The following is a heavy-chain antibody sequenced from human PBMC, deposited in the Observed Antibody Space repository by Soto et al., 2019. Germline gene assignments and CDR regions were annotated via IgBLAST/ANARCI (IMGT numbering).Heavy chain of an antibody. CDR3: ARGELPYCSSTSCSMLRDPFNAFDI. CDR1: GGTFSSYA. J-gene: IGHJ3*02. CDR2: IIPIFGTA. D-gene: IGHD2-2*01. Sequence: GASVKVSCKASGGTFSSYAISWVRQAPGQGLEWMGGIIPIFGTANYAQKFQGRVTITADESTSTAYMELSSLRSEDTAVYYCARGELPYCSSTSCSMLRDPFNAFDIWGQGTMVTVS. V-gene: IGHV1-69*13.